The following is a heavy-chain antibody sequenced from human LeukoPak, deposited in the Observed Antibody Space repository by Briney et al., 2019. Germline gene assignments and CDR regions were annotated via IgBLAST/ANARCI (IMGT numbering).Heavy chain of an antibody. D-gene: IGHD3-9*01. CDR3: ARHGRESRYFDWLLYYIDH. J-gene: IGHJ4*02. CDR1: GASISAYS. V-gene: IGHV4-59*08. Sequence: SETLSLTCTVSGASISAYSWSWIRQPPGKGLEWIGCIHYSGNTHCNPSLESRGTLSVDTSKNQFSLKLSSVTAADTAVYYCARHGRESRYFDWLLYYIDHWGQGALVTVSS. CDR2: IHYSGNT.